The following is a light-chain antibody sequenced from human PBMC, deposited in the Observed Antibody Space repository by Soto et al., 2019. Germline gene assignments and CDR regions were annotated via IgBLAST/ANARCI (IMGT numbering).Light chain of an antibody. CDR3: QQRYNWPRT. J-gene: IGKJ1*01. V-gene: IGKV3-11*01. CDR1: EDVSNS. Sequence: DIVLTQSPATLSLSPGERATLSCRASEDVSNSLAWYQQKPGQSPRLLIYDVFNRATGIPSRFSGSGSGADFTLTISSLEPDDFAVYYCQQRYNWPRTFGQGTKVDIK. CDR2: DVF.